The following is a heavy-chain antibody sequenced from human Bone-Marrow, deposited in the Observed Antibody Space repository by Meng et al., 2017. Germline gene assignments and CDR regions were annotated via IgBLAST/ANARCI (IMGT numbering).Heavy chain of an antibody. V-gene: IGHV4-30-4*01. D-gene: IGHD3-22*01. J-gene: IGHJ4*02. CDR3: ARDTYYYDSVTQPFD. Sequence: QGRLQQWGAGLLKPSETLSLTCTVPGGSISSGDYYWSWIRQPPGKGLEWIGYIYYSGSTSYNPSLKSRVSISADTSKNQFSLKLSSVTAADTAVYYCARDTYYYDSVTQPFDWGQGTLVTVSS. CDR1: GGSISSGDYY. CDR2: IYYSGST.